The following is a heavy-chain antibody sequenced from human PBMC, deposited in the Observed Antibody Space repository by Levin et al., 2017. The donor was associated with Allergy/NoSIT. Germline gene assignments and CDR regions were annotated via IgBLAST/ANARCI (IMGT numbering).Heavy chain of an antibody. CDR1: GSSISSGDYY. Sequence: SETLSLTCTVSGSSISSGDYYWSWIRQPPGKGLEWIGYIYYSGSTYYNPSLKSRVTISVDTSKNQFSLKLSSVTAADTAVYYCARASEQLVLGGAAFDIWGQGTMVTVSS. J-gene: IGHJ3*02. V-gene: IGHV4-30-4*01. D-gene: IGHD6-13*01. CDR3: ARASEQLVLGGAAFDI. CDR2: IYYSGST.